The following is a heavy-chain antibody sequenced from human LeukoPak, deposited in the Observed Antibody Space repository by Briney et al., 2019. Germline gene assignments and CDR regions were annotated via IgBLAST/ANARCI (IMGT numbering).Heavy chain of an antibody. J-gene: IGHJ4*02. V-gene: IGHV3-21*01. CDR2: ISSSSSYI. Sequence: PGGSLRLSCAASGFTFSSYAMSWVRQAPGKGLEWVSSISSSSSYIYYADSVKGRFTISRDNAKNSLYLQMNSLRAEDTAVYYCATAVAGTHLDYWGQGTLVTVSS. CDR3: ATAVAGTHLDY. CDR1: GFTFSSYA. D-gene: IGHD6-19*01.